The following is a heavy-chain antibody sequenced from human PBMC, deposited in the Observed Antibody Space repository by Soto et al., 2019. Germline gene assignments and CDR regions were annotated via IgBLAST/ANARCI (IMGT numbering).Heavy chain of an antibody. Sequence: QVQLVQSGAEVRKPGSSVKVSCKASGGTFSRHAISWVRQAPGQGLEWMGGIIPIFGTANHAQKFQGRVTIIADKSTSNVYMKLSSMRSEDTAMYYCARAWGYDSNDYYYAYWGQGTPVIVSS. CDR1: GGTFSRHA. D-gene: IGHD3-22*01. CDR2: IIPIFGTA. CDR3: ARAWGYDSNDYYYAY. J-gene: IGHJ4*02. V-gene: IGHV1-69*06.